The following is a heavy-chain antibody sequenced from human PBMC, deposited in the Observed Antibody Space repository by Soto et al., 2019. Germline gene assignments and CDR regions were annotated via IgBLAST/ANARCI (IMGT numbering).Heavy chain of an antibody. CDR3: AARYCSGGSCYRFWYFDL. CDR2: IYYSGST. D-gene: IGHD2-15*01. Sequence: QVQLQESGPGLVKPSQTLSLSCTVSGGSISRGGYYWSWIRQHPGKGLEWIGYIYYSGSTYYNPSLKSRVNISVDTSKNQFSLNLTSVTAADTAVYYCAARYCSGGSCYRFWYFDLWGRGTLVTVSS. J-gene: IGHJ2*01. V-gene: IGHV4-31*03. CDR1: GGSISRGGYY.